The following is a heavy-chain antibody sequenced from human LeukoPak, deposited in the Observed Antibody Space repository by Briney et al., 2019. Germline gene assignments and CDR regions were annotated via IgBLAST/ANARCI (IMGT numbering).Heavy chain of an antibody. Sequence: GGSLRLSCEVSGLVFINYAMSWVRQAPGKGLEWVSAIDGSGNNIYYADSAKGRFTISRDNSKNTVDLHINTLRVEDTAVYYCASNGYGAGTTTWGQGALVTVSS. CDR2: IDGSGNNI. V-gene: IGHV3-23*01. J-gene: IGHJ4*02. D-gene: IGHD3-10*01. CDR1: GLVFINYA. CDR3: ASNGYGAGTTT.